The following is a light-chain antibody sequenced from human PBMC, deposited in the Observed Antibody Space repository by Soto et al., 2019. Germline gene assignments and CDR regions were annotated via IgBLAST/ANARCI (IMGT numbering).Light chain of an antibody. V-gene: IGLV2-11*01. CDR2: DVT. Sequence: QSALTQPRSVSGSPGQSVTISCTGTSSDVGLYDYLSWYQQHPGKAPKLIISDVTKRPSGVPDRFSGSKSGNTASLTISGLQAEDEADYYCCSYAGTYTDVFGSGTKLTVL. CDR1: SSDVGLYDY. CDR3: CSYAGTYTDV. J-gene: IGLJ1*01.